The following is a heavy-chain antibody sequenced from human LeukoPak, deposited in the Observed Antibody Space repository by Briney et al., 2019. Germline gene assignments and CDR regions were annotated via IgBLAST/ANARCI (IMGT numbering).Heavy chain of an antibody. V-gene: IGHV1-69*02. CDR1: GGTFSSYT. CDR2: IIPILGIA. Sequence: VASVKVSCKASGGTFSSYTISLVRQAPGQGLEWMGRIIPILGIANYAQKFQGRVTITADKSTSTAYMELSSLRSEDTAVYYCANTCSSTSCYKEGAFDIWGQGTMVTVSS. CDR3: ANTCSSTSCYKEGAFDI. D-gene: IGHD2-2*02. J-gene: IGHJ3*02.